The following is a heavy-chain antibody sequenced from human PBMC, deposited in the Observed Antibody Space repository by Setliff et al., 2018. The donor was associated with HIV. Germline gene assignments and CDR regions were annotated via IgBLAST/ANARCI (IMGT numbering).Heavy chain of an antibody. Sequence: GESLRLSCTGSGFNFENYAMNWVRQAPGKALEWIAFIRSNTYGGTTEYAASVKGRFTISRDDSKSIAYLQMDSLKAEDTAVYYCTANYEHYWGQGTLVTVSS. CDR3: TANYEHY. V-gene: IGHV3-49*02. CDR1: GFNFENYA. CDR2: IRSNTYGGTT. J-gene: IGHJ4*02. D-gene: IGHD4-4*01.